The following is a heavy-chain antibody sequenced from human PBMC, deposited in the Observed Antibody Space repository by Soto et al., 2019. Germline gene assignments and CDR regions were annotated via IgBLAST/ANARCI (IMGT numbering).Heavy chain of an antibody. CDR3: ARGVTTTFFDS. J-gene: IGHJ4*02. Sequence: GGSLRLSCAASGFTVSSNYMSWVRQAPGKGLEWVSVIYSGGSTYYADSVKGRFTISRDNSKNTLYLQMNSLRAEDTAVYDCARGVTTTFFDSRARGPLVPVSS. D-gene: IGHD4-4*01. CDR1: GFTVSSNY. CDR2: IYSGGST. V-gene: IGHV3-66*01.